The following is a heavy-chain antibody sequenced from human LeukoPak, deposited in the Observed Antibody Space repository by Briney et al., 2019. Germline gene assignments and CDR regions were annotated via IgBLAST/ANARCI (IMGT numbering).Heavy chain of an antibody. D-gene: IGHD6-13*01. V-gene: IGHV1-2*02. Sequence: GESLKISCKGSGYSFTTYWIGWVRQAPGQGLEWMGWINPNSGGTNYAQKFQGRVTMTRDTSISTAYMELSRLRSDDTAVYYCARDLAAAGLQPFDYWGQGTLVTVSS. CDR2: INPNSGGT. CDR3: ARDLAAAGLQPFDY. CDR1: GYSFTTYW. J-gene: IGHJ4*02.